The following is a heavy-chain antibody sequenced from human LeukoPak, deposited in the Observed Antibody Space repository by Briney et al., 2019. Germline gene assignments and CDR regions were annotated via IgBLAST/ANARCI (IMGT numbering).Heavy chain of an antibody. CDR3: AKAGGSSSWYFDY. D-gene: IGHD6-13*01. J-gene: IGHJ4*02. CDR2: IRYDGSNK. Sequence: GGSLRLSCAASGFTFSSYGMHWVRQAPGKGLEWVAFIRYDGSNKYYADSVKGRFTISRDNSKNTLYLQMNSLRAEDTAVYYCAKAGGSSSWYFDYWGQGTLVTVSS. V-gene: IGHV3-30*02. CDR1: GFTFSSYG.